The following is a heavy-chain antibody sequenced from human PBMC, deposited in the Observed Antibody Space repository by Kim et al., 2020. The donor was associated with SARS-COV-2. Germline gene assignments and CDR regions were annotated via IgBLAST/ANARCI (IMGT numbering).Heavy chain of an antibody. J-gene: IGHJ3*02. CDR3: ARAPLLTTVVDDAFDI. Sequence: SETLSLTCAVSGGSISSSNWWSWVRQPPGKGLEWIGEIYHSGSTNYNPSLKSRVTISVDKSKNQFSLKLSSVTAADTAVYYCARAPLLTTVVDDAFDIWGQGTMVTVSS. D-gene: IGHD4-17*01. V-gene: IGHV4-4*02. CDR1: GGSISSSNW. CDR2: IYHSGST.